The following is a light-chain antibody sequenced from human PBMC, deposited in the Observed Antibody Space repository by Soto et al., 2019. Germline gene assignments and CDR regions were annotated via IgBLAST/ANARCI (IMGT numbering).Light chain of an antibody. CDR3: QEYNNWLWT. CDR1: QSVSSN. J-gene: IGKJ1*01. V-gene: IGKV3-15*01. Sequence: EIVMTQSPATLSVSPGESATLSCRASQSVSSNLAWYQQKRGQAPRLLIYGASTRATGIPARFSGSGSGTEFTLTISSLQSEDFAVYYCQEYNNWLWTFGQGTKVEIK. CDR2: GAS.